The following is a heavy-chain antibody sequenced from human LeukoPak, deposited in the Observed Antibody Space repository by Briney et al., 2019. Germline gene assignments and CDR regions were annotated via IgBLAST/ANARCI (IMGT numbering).Heavy chain of an antibody. CDR3: ARDRGASSIAAAGNLNWFDP. CDR2: IYTSGST. Sequence: SETLSLTCTVSGGSISSYYWSWIRQPAGKGLEWLGRIYTSGSTNYNPSLKSRVTMSVDTSKNQFSLKLSSVTAADTAVYYCARDRGASSIAAAGNLNWFDPWGQGTLVTVSS. J-gene: IGHJ5*02. D-gene: IGHD6-13*01. CDR1: GGSISSYY. V-gene: IGHV4-4*07.